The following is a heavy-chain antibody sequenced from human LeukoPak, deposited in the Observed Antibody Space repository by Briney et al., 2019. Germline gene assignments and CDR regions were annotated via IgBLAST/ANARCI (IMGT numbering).Heavy chain of an antibody. CDR3: ARGQWELRRDTWFDP. CDR1: GGSISSYY. V-gene: IGHV4-59*08. D-gene: IGHD1-26*01. Sequence: PSETLSLTCTVSGGSISSYYWSWIRRPPGKGLEWIGYIYYIGTTNYNPSLRSRVTISIDTSKNQFSLTFSSVTASDTAVYYCARGQWELRRDTWFDPWGQGTLVTVSS. CDR2: IYYIGTT. J-gene: IGHJ5*02.